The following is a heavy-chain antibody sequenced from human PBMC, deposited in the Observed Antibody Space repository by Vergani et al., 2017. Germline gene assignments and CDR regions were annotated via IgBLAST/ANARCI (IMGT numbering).Heavy chain of an antibody. D-gene: IGHD5-18*01. CDR2: TWYDGNNK. Sequence: QVQLVESGGGVVQPGRSLRLSCAASGFTFNQYGMHWVRPAPGKGLEWVAVTWYDGNNKQSADSLKGRFTISRDNSKNILYLQMNSLRAEDTAVYHCAKFPPQYTYGPNYYDYYMDVWGKGTTVTVSS. CDR1: GFTFNQYG. CDR3: AKFPPQYTYGPNYYDYYMDV. J-gene: IGHJ6*03. V-gene: IGHV3-33*06.